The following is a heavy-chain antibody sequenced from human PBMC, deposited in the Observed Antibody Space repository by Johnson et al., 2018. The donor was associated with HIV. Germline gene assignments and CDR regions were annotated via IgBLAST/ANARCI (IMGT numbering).Heavy chain of an antibody. CDR1: GFTFSDYN. CDR3: ARDHWYGYSGINGFDI. CDR2: ISSSGRTI. V-gene: IGHV3-11*04. J-gene: IGHJ3*02. D-gene: IGHD5-12*01. Sequence: QVQLVESGGGLVQPGGSLRLSCAASGFTFSDYNMSWIRQAPGKGLEWVSYISSSGRTIYYADSVKGRFTISRDNAKNSLYLQMNSLRAEDTAVYYCARDHWYGYSGINGFDIWGQGTMVTVSS.